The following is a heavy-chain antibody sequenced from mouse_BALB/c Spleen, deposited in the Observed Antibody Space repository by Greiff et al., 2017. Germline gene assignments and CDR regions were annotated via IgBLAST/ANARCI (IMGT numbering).Heavy chain of an antibody. CDR1: GYTFTSYW. J-gene: IGHJ4*01. V-gene: IGHV1-7*01. CDR3: GQDYGNLLYAMDY. D-gene: IGHD2-1*01. CDR2: INPSTGYT. Sequence: QVQLKQSGAELAKPGASVKMSCKASGYTFTSYWMHWVKQRPGQGLEWIGYINPSTGYTEYNQKFKDKATLTADKSSSTAYMQLSSLTSEDSAVYYCGQDYGNLLYAMDYWGQGTSVTVSS.